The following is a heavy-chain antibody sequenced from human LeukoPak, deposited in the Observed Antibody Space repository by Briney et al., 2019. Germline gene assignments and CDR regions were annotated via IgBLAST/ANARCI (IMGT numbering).Heavy chain of an antibody. CDR3: AKEKGVSKGAFDI. CDR1: GFTFDDHG. D-gene: IGHD2-8*01. J-gene: IGHJ3*02. CDR2: ITWNSGTT. V-gene: IGHV3-20*04. Sequence: GGSLRLSCAASGFTFDDHGMNWVRQAPGKGLEWVSGITWNSGTTGYADSVRGRFTISRDNAKNSLYLQMNSLRAEDTALYYCAKEKGVSKGAFDIWGQGTMVTVSS.